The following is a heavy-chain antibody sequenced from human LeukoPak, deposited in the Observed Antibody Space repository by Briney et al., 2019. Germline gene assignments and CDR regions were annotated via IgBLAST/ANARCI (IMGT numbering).Heavy chain of an antibody. J-gene: IGHJ4*02. CDR2: IYSGGST. D-gene: IGHD6-6*01. Sequence: PGGSLRLSCAASGFTVSSNYMSWVRQAPGKGLEWVSIIYSGGSTYYADSVKGRFTISRDNSKNTLYLQMNSLRAEDTAVYYCARDGVFYSSSSGDYWGQGTLVTVSS. CDR1: GFTVSSNY. V-gene: IGHV3-53*01. CDR3: ARDGVFYSSSSGDY.